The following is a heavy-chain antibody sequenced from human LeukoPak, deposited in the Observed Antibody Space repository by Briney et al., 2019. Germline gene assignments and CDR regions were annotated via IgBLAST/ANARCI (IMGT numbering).Heavy chain of an antibody. V-gene: IGHV1-69*13. CDR2: IIPIFGTA. Sequence: ASVKVSCKASGGTFSSSAISWVRQAPGQGLEWMGGIIPIFGTANYAQKFQGRVTITADESTSTAYMELSSLRSEDTAVYYCARAPAAGNYGDYDYWGQGTLVTVSS. CDR1: GGTFSSSA. CDR3: ARAPAAGNYGDYDY. J-gene: IGHJ4*02. D-gene: IGHD4-17*01.